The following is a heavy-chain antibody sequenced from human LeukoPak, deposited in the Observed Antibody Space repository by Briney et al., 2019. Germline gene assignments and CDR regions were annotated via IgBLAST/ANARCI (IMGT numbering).Heavy chain of an antibody. CDR1: GGSISSYY. Sequence: PSETLSLTCTVSGGSISSYYWSWIRQPAGKGLEWIGRIHTSGSTNYNPSLKSRVTMSVDTTKNQFSLKLSSVTAADTAVYYCARGYSLGGFDPWGQGTLVTVSS. V-gene: IGHV4-4*07. CDR2: IHTSGST. D-gene: IGHD2/OR15-2a*01. J-gene: IGHJ5*02. CDR3: ARGYSLGGFDP.